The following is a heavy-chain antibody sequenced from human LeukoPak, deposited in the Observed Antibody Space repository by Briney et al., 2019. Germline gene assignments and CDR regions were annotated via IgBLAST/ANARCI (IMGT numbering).Heavy chain of an antibody. D-gene: IGHD3-3*01. J-gene: IGHJ5*02. CDR2: IYTSGST. CDR3: AREPYDFWSGYYEYNWFDP. CDR1: GGSISSGSYY. V-gene: IGHV4-61*02. Sequence: SETLSLTCTVSGGSISSGSYYWSWIRQPAGKGLEWIGRIYTSGSTNYNPSLNSRVTISVDTSKNQFSLKLSSVTAADTAVYYCAREPYDFWSGYYEYNWFDPWGQGTLVTVSS.